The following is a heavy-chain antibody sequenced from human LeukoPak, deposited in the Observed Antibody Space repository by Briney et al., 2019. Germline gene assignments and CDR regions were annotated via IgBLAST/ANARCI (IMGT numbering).Heavy chain of an antibody. CDR3: AKEVYDSSGYYYYYFDY. CDR2: IRPSGDNT. J-gene: IGHJ4*02. V-gene: IGHV3-23*01. D-gene: IGHD3-22*01. Sequence: GGSLRLSCAASGFTFSSYDMTWVRQAPGRGLEWVSSIRPSGDNTYYGDSVKGRFTISRDSSKNTVYLQMNNMRVDDTAVYYCAKEVYDSSGYYYYYFDYWGQGTLVTVSS. CDR1: GFTFSSYD.